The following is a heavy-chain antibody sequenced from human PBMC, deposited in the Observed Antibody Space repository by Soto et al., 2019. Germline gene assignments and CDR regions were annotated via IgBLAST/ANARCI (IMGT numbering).Heavy chain of an antibody. CDR3: AKVGGPYYYGMDV. J-gene: IGHJ6*02. V-gene: IGHV3-23*01. CDR1: GFTFSTYA. CDR2: ISASGGST. Sequence: EVQLLESGGGLVQPGGSLRLSCSASGFTFSTYAMSWVRQAPGKGLEDVSRISASGGSTYYADSVKGRFTSSRDNSKDTLYLQMNSLTADDTAVHYCAKVGGPYYYGMDVWGQGTTVTVSS.